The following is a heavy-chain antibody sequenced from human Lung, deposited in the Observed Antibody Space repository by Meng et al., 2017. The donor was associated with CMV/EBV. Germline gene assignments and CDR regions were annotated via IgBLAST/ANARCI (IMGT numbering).Heavy chain of an antibody. CDR3: ASGSYLAVAG. CDR2: FNNRGNS. J-gene: IGHJ4*02. V-gene: IGHV4-59*07. D-gene: IGHD2-21*01. Sequence: RMGEAGPGLAKASTTTVLAGTVAGGSSKRFEWSWVRQPPGQGREWLRDFNNRGNSNNNPSLKRRVTISVDTSQNLFSLNLSSVTASYAALYSCASGSYLAVAGWGLGTLVTVSS. CDR1: GGSSKRFE.